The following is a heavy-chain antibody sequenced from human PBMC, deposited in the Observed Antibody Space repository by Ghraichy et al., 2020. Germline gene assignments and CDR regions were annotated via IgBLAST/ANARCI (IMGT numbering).Heavy chain of an antibody. CDR1: GYSFTSYW. J-gene: IGHJ4*02. CDR3: ARSDFGSGSYGPNFEY. CDR2: IYPGDSDT. Sequence: GESLNISCRGSGYSFTSYWIGWVRQMPGKGLEWMGIIYPGDSDTTYSPSFQGQVTISADKSISTAYLQWSSLKASDTAMYYCARSDFGSGSYGPNFEYWGQGTLVTVSS. V-gene: IGHV5-51*01. D-gene: IGHD3-10*01.